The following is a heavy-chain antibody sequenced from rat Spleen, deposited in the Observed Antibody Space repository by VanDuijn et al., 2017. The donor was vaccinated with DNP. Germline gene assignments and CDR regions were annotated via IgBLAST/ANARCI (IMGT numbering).Heavy chain of an antibody. Sequence: QVQLRESGPGLVQPSQTLSLACTVSGFSLTNHHVHWVRQPSGKGLEWMGVVWIGGTTHISSIFKSRVSISRDTSKSQVFLEVNRLQSEDSATYYCARDGQWDYLDYWGQGVMVTVAS. CDR3: ARDGQWDYLDY. CDR2: VWIGGTT. D-gene: IGHD1-1*01. V-gene: IGHV2-30*01. CDR1: GFSLTNHH. J-gene: IGHJ2*01.